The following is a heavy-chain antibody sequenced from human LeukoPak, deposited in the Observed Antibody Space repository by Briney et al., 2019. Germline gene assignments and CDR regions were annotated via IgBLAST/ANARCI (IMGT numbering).Heavy chain of an antibody. CDR3: ARGPRVGATDRPRTDAFDI. D-gene: IGHD1-26*01. CDR2: ISAYNGNT. J-gene: IGHJ3*02. V-gene: IGHV1-18*01. Sequence: GASVKVSCKASGYTFTSYGISWVRQAPGQGLEWMGWISAYNGNTNYAQKLQGRVTMTTDTSTSTAYMELRSLRSDDTAVYYCARGPRVGATDRPRTDAFDIWGQGTMVTVSS. CDR1: GYTFTSYG.